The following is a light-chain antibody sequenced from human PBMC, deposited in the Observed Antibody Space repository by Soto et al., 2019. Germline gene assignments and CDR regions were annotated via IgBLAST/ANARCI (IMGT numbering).Light chain of an antibody. Sequence: DIQITQSPSTLSATIGDGVTITCRASQSITTFLAWYQQKPGKAPQILIYDASKLEPGVPSRLSGGGSGTEFTLTISSLQPDDFTTYYCQQYSTYPLTFGGGTKVDIK. CDR2: DAS. CDR3: QQYSTYPLT. CDR1: QSITTF. J-gene: IGKJ4*01. V-gene: IGKV1-5*01.